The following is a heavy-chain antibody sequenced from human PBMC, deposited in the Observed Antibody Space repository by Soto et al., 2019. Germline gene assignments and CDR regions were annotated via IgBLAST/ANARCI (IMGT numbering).Heavy chain of an antibody. D-gene: IGHD2-2*01. CDR2: MNPNSGST. J-gene: IGHJ6*02. CDR3: ARRGGYCSSTSCYRDYYYYGMDV. V-gene: IGHV1-8*01. CDR1: GYTFTSYD. Sequence: GASVKVSCKASGYTFTSYDINWLRQATGQGLEWMGWMNPNSGSTGYAQKFQGRVTMTRNTSISTAYMELSSLRSEDTAVYYCARRGGYCSSTSCYRDYYYYGMDVWGQGTTVTVSS.